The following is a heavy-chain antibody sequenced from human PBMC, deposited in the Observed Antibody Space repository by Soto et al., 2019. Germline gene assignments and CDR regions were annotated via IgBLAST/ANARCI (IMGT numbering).Heavy chain of an antibody. CDR3: AKAQDSGYYIRTEFDY. CDR2: ISYDGSNE. CDR1: GITFSSYG. J-gene: IGHJ4*02. D-gene: IGHD5-12*01. Sequence: QVQLVESGGGVVQPGTSLRLSCAAFGITFSSYGMHWVRQAPGKGLEWVAVISYDGSNEYYADSVKGRFTISRDDSKNTLDLQMSSLRAEDTAVYYCAKAQDSGYYIRTEFDYWGQGTLVTVSS. V-gene: IGHV3-30*18.